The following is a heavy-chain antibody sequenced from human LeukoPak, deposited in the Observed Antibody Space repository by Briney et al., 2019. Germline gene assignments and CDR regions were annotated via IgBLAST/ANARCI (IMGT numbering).Heavy chain of an antibody. J-gene: IGHJ3*02. V-gene: IGHV4-4*07. CDR3: ARDWSSGWSGDAFDI. CDR2: MYTNGNA. Sequence: SETLSLTCTVSGGSISSYYWSWIRQPAGEGLEWIGRMYTNGNANYNPSLKSRVTMSVDTSKNQFSLKLSSVTAADTAVYYCARDWSSGWSGDAFDIWGQGTMVTVSS. D-gene: IGHD6-19*01. CDR1: GGSISSYY.